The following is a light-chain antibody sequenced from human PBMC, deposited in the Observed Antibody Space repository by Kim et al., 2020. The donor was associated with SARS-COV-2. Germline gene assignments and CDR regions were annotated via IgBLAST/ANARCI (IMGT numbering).Light chain of an antibody. CDR3: GTWDSSLSAVV. J-gene: IGLJ2*01. Sequence: GQKVTIPCSGSSSNIGNNYVSWYQQLPGTAPTLLIYDNNKRPSGIPDRFSGSKSGTSATLGITGLQTGDEADYYCGTWDSSLSAVVFGGGTKLTVL. CDR2: DNN. V-gene: IGLV1-51*01. CDR1: SSNIGNNY.